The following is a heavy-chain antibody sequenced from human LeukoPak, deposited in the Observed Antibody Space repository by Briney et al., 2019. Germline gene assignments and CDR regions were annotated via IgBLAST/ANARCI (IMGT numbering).Heavy chain of an antibody. CDR3: AKDRGAAAGPFAY. D-gene: IGHD6-13*01. CDR2: ISYDGSNK. J-gene: IGHJ4*02. Sequence: GGSLRLSCAASGFTFSSYGMHWVRQAPGKGLEWVAVISYDGSNKYYADSVKGRFTISRDNSKNTLYLQMNSLRAEDTAVYYCAKDRGAAAGPFAYWGQGTLVTVSS. V-gene: IGHV3-30*18. CDR1: GFTFSSYG.